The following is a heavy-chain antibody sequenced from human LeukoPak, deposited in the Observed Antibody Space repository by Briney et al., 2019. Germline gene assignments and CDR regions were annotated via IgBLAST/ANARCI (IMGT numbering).Heavy chain of an antibody. CDR3: TTDLTGELLEPFDY. V-gene: IGHV3-15*01. Sequence: GGSLRLSCAASGFTFSNAWMSWVRQAPGKGLEWVGRIKSKTDGGTTDYAAPVKGRFTISRDDSKNTLYLQMNSLKTEDTAVYYCTTDLTGELLEPFDYWGQGTLVTVSS. CDR1: GFTFSNAW. D-gene: IGHD3-10*01. CDR2: IKSKTDGGTT. J-gene: IGHJ4*02.